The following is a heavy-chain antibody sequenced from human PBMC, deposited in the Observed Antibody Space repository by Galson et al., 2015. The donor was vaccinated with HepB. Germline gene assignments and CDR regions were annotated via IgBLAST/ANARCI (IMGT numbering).Heavy chain of an antibody. Sequence: LSLTCAVYGGSFSGYYWSWIRQPPGKGLEWIGEINHSGSTNYNPSLKSRVTISVDTSKNQFSLKLSSVTAADTAVYYCATSPVEVQGGYYYYYYMDVWGKGTTVTVSS. CDR2: INHSGST. D-gene: IGHD3-10*01. CDR1: GGSFSGYY. V-gene: IGHV4-34*01. CDR3: ATSPVEVQGGYYYYYYMDV. J-gene: IGHJ6*03.